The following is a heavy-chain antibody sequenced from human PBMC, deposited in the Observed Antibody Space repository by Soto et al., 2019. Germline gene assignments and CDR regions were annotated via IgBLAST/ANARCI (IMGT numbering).Heavy chain of an antibody. V-gene: IGHV3-23*01. CDR1: GFTFSNYA. Sequence: EVQLLESGGGLVQPGGSLRLSCAASGFTFSNYAMSWVGRAPGRGLEWVATMSGGGALIDYADSLKGRFTISRDNSRNTLHLEMNSLRAEDTAVYYCTKLRTITTGASDCWGQGTLVTVSS. D-gene: IGHD1-1*01. J-gene: IGHJ4*02. CDR2: MSGGGALI. CDR3: TKLRTITTGASDC.